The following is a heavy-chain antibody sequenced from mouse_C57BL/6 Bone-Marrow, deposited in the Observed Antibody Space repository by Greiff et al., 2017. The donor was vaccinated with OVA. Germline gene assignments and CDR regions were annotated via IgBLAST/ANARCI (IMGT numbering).Heavy chain of an antibody. CDR3: ARLRYGNSDYYAMDY. CDR2: IDPSDSYT. J-gene: IGHJ4*01. D-gene: IGHD2-1*01. V-gene: IGHV1-59*01. CDR1: GYTFTSYW. Sequence: QVQLQQPGAELVRPGTSVKLSCKASGYTFTSYWMHWVKQRPGQGLEWIGVIDPSDSYTNYNQKFKGKATLTVDTSSSPAYIQLSSLTSEDSAVYYSARLRYGNSDYYAMDYWGRGTSVTGSS.